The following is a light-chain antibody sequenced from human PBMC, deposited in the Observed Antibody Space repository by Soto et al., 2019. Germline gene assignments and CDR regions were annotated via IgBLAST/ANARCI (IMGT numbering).Light chain of an antibody. V-gene: IGKV1-6*01. J-gene: IGKJ4*01. CDR3: LQDHNYPLT. CDR1: QGIRNE. CDR2: AAS. Sequence: AIQMTQSPSSLSASMGVRVTITCRASQGIRNELGWYQQKPGKAPKLLIYAASSLQSGVPSRFSGSGSGTDFTLTVSSLQPEDFATYYCLQDHNYPLTFGGGTRVEIK.